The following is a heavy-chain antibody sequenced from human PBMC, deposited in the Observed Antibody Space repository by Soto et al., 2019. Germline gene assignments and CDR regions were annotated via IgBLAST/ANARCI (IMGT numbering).Heavy chain of an antibody. V-gene: IGHV1-18*01. D-gene: IGHD3-22*01. CDR2: ISAYNGNT. CDR3: ARASFSRITMIVVVMSTMDV. J-gene: IGHJ6*02. CDR1: GYTFTSYG. Sequence: QVQLVQSGAEVKKPGASVKVSCKASGYTFTSYGISWVRQAPGQELEWMGWISAYNGNTNYAQKLQGRVTMTTDTSTSTAYMELRSLRSDDTAVYYCARASFSRITMIVVVMSTMDVWGQGTTVTVSS.